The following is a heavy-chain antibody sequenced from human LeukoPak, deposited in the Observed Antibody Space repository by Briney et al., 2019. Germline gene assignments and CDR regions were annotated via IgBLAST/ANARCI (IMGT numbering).Heavy chain of an antibody. CDR1: GYTFTNNY. CDR2: IHPSGSST. Sequence: ASVKISCKASGYTFTNNYMHWVRQAPGQGLEWMGVIHPSGSSTNYAQKFQGRVTMTKGTSTSTVYIELNTLRSDDTAVYYCARMDMDTAMVTNYLDHWGQGTLLIVSS. CDR3: ARMDMDTAMVTNYLDH. D-gene: IGHD5-18*01. J-gene: IGHJ4*02. V-gene: IGHV1-46*01.